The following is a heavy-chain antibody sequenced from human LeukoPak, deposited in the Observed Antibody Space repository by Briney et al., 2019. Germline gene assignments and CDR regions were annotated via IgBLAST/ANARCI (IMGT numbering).Heavy chain of an antibody. Sequence: ASETLSLTCTVSGGSISSYYWSWIRQPPGKGLEWIGYIYYSGSTNYNPSLKSRVTISVDTSKNQFSPKLSSVTAADTAVYYCARDGSIAARGGWFDPWGQGTLVTVSS. D-gene: IGHD6-6*01. CDR3: ARDGSIAARGGWFDP. J-gene: IGHJ5*02. CDR2: IYYSGST. CDR1: GGSISSYY. V-gene: IGHV4-59*01.